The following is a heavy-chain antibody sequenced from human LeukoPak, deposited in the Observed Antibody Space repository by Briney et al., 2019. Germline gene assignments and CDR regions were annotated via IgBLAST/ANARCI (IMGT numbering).Heavy chain of an antibody. D-gene: IGHD3-16*01. CDR1: GGSISSGSYY. CDR3: ARYGGVTPPLYFDY. CDR2: IYTSGST. V-gene: IGHV4-61*02. J-gene: IGHJ4*02. Sequence: SQPLSLTCTVSGGSISSGSYYWSWIRQPAGKGLEWIVRIYTSGSTSYNPSLKSRVTISVDTSKNQFSLKLSSVTAADTAVYYCARYGGVTPPLYFDYGGQGTVVTVS.